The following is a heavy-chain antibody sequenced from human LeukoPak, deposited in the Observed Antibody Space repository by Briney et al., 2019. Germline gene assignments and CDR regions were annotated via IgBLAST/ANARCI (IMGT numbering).Heavy chain of an antibody. V-gene: IGHV4-39*01. CDR1: GGSISSSNYY. Sequence: SETLSLACTVSGGSISSSNYYWDWIRQPPGRGLEWIGNIYYSGSTYYNPSLKSRVTISVDTSKNQFSLKLSSVTAADTAVYYCARGRLFRYYDSSGLSPFDYWGQGTLVTVSS. CDR3: ARGRLFRYYDSSGLSPFDY. J-gene: IGHJ4*02. D-gene: IGHD3-22*01. CDR2: IYYSGST.